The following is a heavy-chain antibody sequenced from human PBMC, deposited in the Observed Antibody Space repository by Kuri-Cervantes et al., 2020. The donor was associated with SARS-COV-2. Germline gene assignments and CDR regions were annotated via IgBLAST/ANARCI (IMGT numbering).Heavy chain of an antibody. CDR3: ARDTAIGHYDILTGYYNANYYYYMDV. CDR1: GGIFNIYA. D-gene: IGHD3-9*01. V-gene: IGHV1-69*13. Sequence: SVKVSCKASGGIFNIYAINWVRQAPGQGLEWMGGIIPIFGTTNYAQNFQGRVTITADESTSTAYMELSSLGSEDTAVYYCARDTAIGHYDILTGYYNANYYYYMDVWGKGTTVTVSS. CDR2: IIPIFGTT. J-gene: IGHJ6*03.